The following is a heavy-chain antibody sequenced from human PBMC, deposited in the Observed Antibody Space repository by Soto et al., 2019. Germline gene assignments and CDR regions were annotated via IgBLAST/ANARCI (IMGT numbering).Heavy chain of an antibody. CDR3: ARGSTDSYPGRRIFDF. CDR1: GLTFGSRA. CDR2: ITDNGGDA. D-gene: IGHD2-15*01. V-gene: IGHV3-23*01. J-gene: IGHJ4*02. Sequence: QRLSCVASGLTFGSRAMSWVRQAPGEGLQWVATITDNGGDAKYADSVRGRFVISRDNSKKTLYLQMTSLTAEDSAMYFCARGSTDSYPGRRIFDFWGGGTLVIVSS.